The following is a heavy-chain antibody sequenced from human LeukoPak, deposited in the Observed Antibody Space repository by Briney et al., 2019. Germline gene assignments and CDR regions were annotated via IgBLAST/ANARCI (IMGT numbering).Heavy chain of an antibody. CDR1: GFTFSSYA. D-gene: IGHD3-3*01. Sequence: GGSLRLSCAASGFTFSSYAMHWVRQAPGKGLEWVAVISYDGSNKYYADSVKGRFTISRDNSKNTLYLQMTSLRAEDTAVYYCARESLEWLLSADYWGQGTLVTVSS. V-gene: IGHV3-30-3*01. CDR2: ISYDGSNK. CDR3: ARESLEWLLSADY. J-gene: IGHJ4*02.